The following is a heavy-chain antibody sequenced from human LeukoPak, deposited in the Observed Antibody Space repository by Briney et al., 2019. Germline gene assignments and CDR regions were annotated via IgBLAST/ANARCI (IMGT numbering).Heavy chain of an antibody. CDR2: INHSGST. V-gene: IGHV4-34*01. D-gene: IGHD1-1*01. Sequence: PSETLSLTCAVYGGSFSGYYWSWIRQPPGKGLEWIGEINHSGSTNYNPSLKSRVTISVDTSKNQFSLKLSSVTAADTAIYYCARGHTTGDLIYFDYWGQGTLVAVSS. CDR1: GGSFSGYY. CDR3: ARGHTTGDLIYFDY. J-gene: IGHJ4*02.